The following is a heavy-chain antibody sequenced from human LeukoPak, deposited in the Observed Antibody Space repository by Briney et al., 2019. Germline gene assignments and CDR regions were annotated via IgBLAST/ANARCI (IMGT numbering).Heavy chain of an antibody. CDR1: GGTFSSYA. CDR2: IIPIFGTA. J-gene: IGHJ4*02. CDR3: ARDPSYYYDSSGSKAGFDY. V-gene: IGHV1-69*05. D-gene: IGHD3-22*01. Sequence: SVEVSCKASGGTFSSYAISWVRQAPGQGLEWMGRIIPIFGTANYAQKFQGRVTITTDESTSTAYMELSSLRSEDTAVYYCARDPSYYYDSSGSKAGFDYWGQGTLVTVSS.